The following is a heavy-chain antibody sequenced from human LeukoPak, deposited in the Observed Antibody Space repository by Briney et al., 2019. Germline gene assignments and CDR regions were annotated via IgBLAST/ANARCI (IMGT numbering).Heavy chain of an antibody. D-gene: IGHD6-19*01. Sequence: GGSLRLSCAASGFTFSSYWMSRVRQAPGKGLEWVANIKQDGSEKSYVDSVKGRFTISRDNTKNSLYLQMNSLRAEDTAVYFCAREWAGPSFDYWGQGTLVTVSS. J-gene: IGHJ4*02. CDR2: IKQDGSEK. CDR1: GFTFSSYW. CDR3: AREWAGPSFDY. V-gene: IGHV3-7*01.